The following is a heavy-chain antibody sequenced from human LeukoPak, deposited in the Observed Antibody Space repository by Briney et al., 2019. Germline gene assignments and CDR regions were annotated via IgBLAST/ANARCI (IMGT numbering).Heavy chain of an antibody. V-gene: IGHV4-59*12. CDR1: DGSISSYY. D-gene: IGHD3-10*01. J-gene: IGHJ4*02. CDR2: IYYSGST. Sequence: KPSETLSLTCTVSDGSISSYYWSWIRQPPGKGLEWIGYIYYSGSTNYNPSLKSRVTISVDTSKNQFSLKLSSVTAADTAVYYCARDGGYGSGSYYFDYWGQGTLVTVSS. CDR3: ARDGGYGSGSYYFDY.